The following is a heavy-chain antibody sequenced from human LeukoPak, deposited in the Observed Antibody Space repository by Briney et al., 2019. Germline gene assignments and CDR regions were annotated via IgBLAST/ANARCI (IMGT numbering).Heavy chain of an antibody. CDR3: ARELSYYDSSCDI. CDR2: IKQDGSEK. V-gene: IGHV3-7*01. CDR1: GFTFSSYW. D-gene: IGHD3-22*01. J-gene: IGHJ3*02. Sequence: GGSLRLSCAASGFTFSSYWMSWVRQAPGKGLEWVANIKQDGSEKYYVDSVKGRFTISRDNAKNSLYLQMNSLRAEDTAVYYCARELSYYDSSCDIWGQGTMVTVSS.